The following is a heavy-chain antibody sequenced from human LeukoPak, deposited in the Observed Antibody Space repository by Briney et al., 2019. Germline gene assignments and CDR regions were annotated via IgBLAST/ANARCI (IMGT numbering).Heavy chain of an antibody. Sequence: SETLSLTCTVSGGSISSYYWSWIRQPAGKGLEWIGRIYTSGSTNYNPSLKSRVTMSVDTSKNQFSLELSSVTAADTAVYYCARETSPTKEGGSLDYWGQGTLVTVSS. CDR2: IYTSGST. V-gene: IGHV4-4*07. CDR3: ARETSPTKEGGSLDY. J-gene: IGHJ4*02. D-gene: IGHD2-15*01. CDR1: GGSISSYY.